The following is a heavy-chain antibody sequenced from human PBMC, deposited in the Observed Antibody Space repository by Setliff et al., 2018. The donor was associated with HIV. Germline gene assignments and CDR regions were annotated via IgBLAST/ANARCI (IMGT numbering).Heavy chain of an antibody. J-gene: IGHJ3*02. V-gene: IGHV4-34*01. Sequence: SETLSLTCAVYGGSFSGYYWTWIRQPPGKGLEWIGEITHSGSTNYNPSLETRVTISVDTSKNQFSLKLSSVTAADTAVYYCARVPPEYSSSSQAFDIWGQGTKVTVSS. CDR2: ITHSGST. CDR3: ARVPPEYSSSSQAFDI. CDR1: GGSFSGYY. D-gene: IGHD6-6*01.